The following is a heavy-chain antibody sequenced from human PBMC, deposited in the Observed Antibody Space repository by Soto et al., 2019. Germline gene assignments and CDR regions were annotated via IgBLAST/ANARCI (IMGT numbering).Heavy chain of an antibody. J-gene: IGHJ4*02. CDR2: ISDSSSNK. CDR1: GFIFSSYS. V-gene: IGHV3-48*01. CDR3: ARGGEGY. Sequence: TGGSLRLSCAASGFIFSSYSMNWVRQAPGKGLEWVSYISDSSSNKFYADSVKGRFTVSRDNAKNSLYLQMNSLRAEDTAVYYCARGGEGYWGQGTLVTVSS.